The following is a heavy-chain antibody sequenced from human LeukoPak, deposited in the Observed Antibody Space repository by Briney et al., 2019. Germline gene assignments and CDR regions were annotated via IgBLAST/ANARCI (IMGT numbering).Heavy chain of an antibody. J-gene: IGHJ5*02. CDR1: GFDFSDHG. CDR2: ISRHGSTK. D-gene: IGHD3-10*01. CDR3: SKDLASDFGGDLDP. Sequence: GRSLRLSCAASGFDFSDHGMHWVRQAPGKGLEWVAVISRHGSTKIYAASVKGRFTISRDNSKSTVYLQMNSLRVEDAAVYYCSKDLASDFGGDLDPWGQGTLVTVSS. V-gene: IGHV3-30*18.